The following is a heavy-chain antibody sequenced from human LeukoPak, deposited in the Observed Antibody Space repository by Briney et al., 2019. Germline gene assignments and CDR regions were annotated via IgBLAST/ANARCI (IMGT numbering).Heavy chain of an antibody. CDR2: ISGSGGST. V-gene: IGHV3-23*01. CDR3: ARPITVSGATDAFDI. Sequence: PGGSLRLSCAASGFTFSSYAMSWVRQAPGKGLEWVSAISGSGGSTYYADSVKGRFTISRDNAKKSLYLQMDSLRVEDTAVYYCARPITVSGATDAFDIWGQGTMVTVFS. D-gene: IGHD3-3*01. CDR1: GFTFSSYA. J-gene: IGHJ3*02.